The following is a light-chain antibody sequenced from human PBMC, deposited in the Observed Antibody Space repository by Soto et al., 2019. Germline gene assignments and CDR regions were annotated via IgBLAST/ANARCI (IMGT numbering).Light chain of an antibody. V-gene: IGKV3-20*01. CDR1: QSVSSN. J-gene: IGKJ1*01. Sequence: EIVMTQDPATRSVSPGERATLSSRASQSVSSNLAWYQQKPGQAPRLLIYGASSRATGIPDRFSGSGSGTDFTLTISRLEPEDVAVYYCQQYGISPRTFGHGTKVDIK. CDR2: GAS. CDR3: QQYGISPRT.